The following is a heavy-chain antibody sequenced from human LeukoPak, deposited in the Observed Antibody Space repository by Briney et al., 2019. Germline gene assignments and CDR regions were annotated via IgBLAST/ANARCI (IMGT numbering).Heavy chain of an antibody. CDR3: AKSDYDILTGYFPPLDY. V-gene: IGHV3-23*01. J-gene: IGHJ4*02. Sequence: GGRLRLSCAVSGFTPSSYGISWVGQAAGKRREGVAAISGSGGSIYYAESVKGRFTISRDNSKNTLYLQMNSLRAEDRALYYCAKSDYDILTGYFPPLDYWGQGTLVTVSS. D-gene: IGHD3-9*01. CDR2: ISGSGGSI. CDR1: GFTPSSYG.